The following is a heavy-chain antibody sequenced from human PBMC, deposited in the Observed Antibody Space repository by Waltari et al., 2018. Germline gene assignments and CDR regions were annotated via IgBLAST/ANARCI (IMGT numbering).Heavy chain of an antibody. J-gene: IGHJ4*02. CDR1: GFTFSSYG. D-gene: IGHD3-22*01. Sequence: QVQLVESGGGVVQPGRSLRLSCAASGFTFSSYGMHWVRQAPGKGLGWLAVIWYDGSNKYYADSVKGRFTISRDNSKNTLYLQMNSLRAEDTAVYYCAREATYYYDSSGYYNYWGQGTLVTVSS. V-gene: IGHV3-33*01. CDR2: IWYDGSNK. CDR3: AREATYYYDSSGYYNY.